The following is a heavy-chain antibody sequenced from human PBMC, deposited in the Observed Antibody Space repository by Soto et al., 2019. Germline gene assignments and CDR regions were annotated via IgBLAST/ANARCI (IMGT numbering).Heavy chain of an antibody. Sequence: QVQLVESGGGVVQPGRSLTLSCAASGFTFSSFAMHWVRQAPGKGLEWVAVISYDGSNKYYADSVKGRFTISRDNAKNTLYLQTNSLRAEYTAVYYCAREHYYGSGSSFDYWGQGTLVTVSS. D-gene: IGHD3-10*01. CDR3: AREHYYGSGSSFDY. V-gene: IGHV3-30-3*01. J-gene: IGHJ4*02. CDR2: ISYDGSNK. CDR1: GFTFSSFA.